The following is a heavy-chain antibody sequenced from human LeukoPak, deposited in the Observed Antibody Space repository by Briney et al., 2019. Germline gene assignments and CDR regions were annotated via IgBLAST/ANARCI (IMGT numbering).Heavy chain of an antibody. CDR1: GFTFSGYS. J-gene: IGHJ4*02. CDR3: AYFLR. V-gene: IGHV3-9*01. D-gene: IGHD3-9*01. CDR2: ISWNSGSI. Sequence: TGGSLRLSCAVSGFTFSGYSMSWVRQAPGKGLEWVSGISWNSGSIGYADSVKGRFTISRDNAKNSLYLQMNSLRAEDTALYYCAYFLRWGQGTLVTVSS.